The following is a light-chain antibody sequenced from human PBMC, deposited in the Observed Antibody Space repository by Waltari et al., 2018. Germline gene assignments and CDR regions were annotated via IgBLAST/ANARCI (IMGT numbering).Light chain of an antibody. Sequence: ETVVTQSPATLGVSPGDTATLSCRARQSADTNIAWYQQKPGQPPRLLIYDASARAPGIPARCAGSGSGTDFTLTISSLQSEDFGIYYCHYHNKWPPLFTFGPGTKVDIK. CDR3: HYHNKWPPLFT. V-gene: IGKV3-15*01. CDR1: QSADTN. J-gene: IGKJ3*01. CDR2: DAS.